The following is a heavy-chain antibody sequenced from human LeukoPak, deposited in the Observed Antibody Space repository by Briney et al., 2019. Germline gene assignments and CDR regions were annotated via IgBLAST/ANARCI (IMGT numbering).Heavy chain of an antibody. CDR2: INHSGST. D-gene: IGHD2-21*02. V-gene: IGHV4-34*01. CDR3: ARVRVAYCGGDCYL. Sequence: PSETLSLTCAVYGGSFSGYYWSWIRQPPGKGLEWIGEINHSGSTNYNPSLKSRVTISVDTSENQFSLKLSSVTAADTAVYYCARVRVAYCGGDCYLWGQGTLVTVSS. J-gene: IGHJ4*02. CDR1: GGSFSGYY.